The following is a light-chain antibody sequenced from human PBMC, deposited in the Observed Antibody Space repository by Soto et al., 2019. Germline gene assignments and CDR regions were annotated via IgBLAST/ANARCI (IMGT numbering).Light chain of an antibody. CDR2: EVS. Sequence: QSALTQPASVSGSPGQSITISCTGTSSDVGGYNYVSWFQQHPGKAPKLKIYEVSNRPSGVSNRFSGSKSGNTASLTISELQAEDEADYYCTSFTTISTWVFGGGTQLTGL. V-gene: IGLV2-14*01. J-gene: IGLJ3*02. CDR1: SSDVGGYNY. CDR3: TSFTTISTWV.